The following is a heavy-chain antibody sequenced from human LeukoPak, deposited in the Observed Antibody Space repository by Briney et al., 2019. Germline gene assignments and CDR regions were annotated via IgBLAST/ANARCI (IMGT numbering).Heavy chain of an antibody. D-gene: IGHD5-18*01. CDR1: GYTFTSYD. V-gene: IGHV1-8*01. Sequence: ASVKVSCKASGYTFTSYDINWVRQATGQGLEWMGWMNPNSGNTGYAQKFQGRVTMTRNTSISTAYMELGSLRSEDTAVYYCARGRGYSYGLHYWGQGTLVTVSS. CDR3: ARGRGYSYGLHY. J-gene: IGHJ4*02. CDR2: MNPNSGNT.